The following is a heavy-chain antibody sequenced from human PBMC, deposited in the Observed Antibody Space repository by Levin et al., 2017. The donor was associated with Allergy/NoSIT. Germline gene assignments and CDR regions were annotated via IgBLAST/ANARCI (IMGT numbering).Heavy chain of an antibody. Sequence: SVKVSCKASGGTFSSYAISWVRQAPGQGLEWMGGIIPIFGTANYAQKFQGRVTITADESTSTAYMELSSLRSEDTAVYYCARDGDDSSGYWAFDIWGQGTMVTVSS. J-gene: IGHJ3*02. D-gene: IGHD3-22*01. CDR1: GGTFSSYA. V-gene: IGHV1-69*13. CDR3: ARDGDDSSGYWAFDI. CDR2: IIPIFGTA.